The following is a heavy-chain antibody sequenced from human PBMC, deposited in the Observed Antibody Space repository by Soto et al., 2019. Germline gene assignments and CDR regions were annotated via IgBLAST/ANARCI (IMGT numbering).Heavy chain of an antibody. CDR2: INHSGST. D-gene: IGHD6-13*01. V-gene: IGHV4-34*09. CDR3: ARVYSVNYLGYFDY. Sequence: PSETLSLTCAVYGGSFSGYYWTWIRQPPGTGLEWIGEINHSGSTYYNPTLKSRVTMSVDTSKRQFSLNLSSLTAADTAVYYCARVYSVNYLGYFDYWGQGALVTVSS. CDR1: GGSFSGYY. J-gene: IGHJ4*02.